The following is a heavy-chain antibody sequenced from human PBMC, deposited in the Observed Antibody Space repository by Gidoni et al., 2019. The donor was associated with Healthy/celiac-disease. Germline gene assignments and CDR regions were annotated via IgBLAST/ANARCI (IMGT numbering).Heavy chain of an antibody. J-gene: IGHJ4*02. CDR3: AKDQLRDFWSGYPDY. Sequence: EVQLLESGGGLVQPGGFLRTSCAASGFTFSSYAMSGVRQAPGKGVEWVSSSSVSGGSTYYADSVKGRFTISRDNSKNTLYLQMNSLRAEDTAVYYCAKDQLRDFWSGYPDYWGQGTLVTVSS. V-gene: IGHV3-23*01. CDR2: SSVSGGST. CDR1: GFTFSSYA. D-gene: IGHD3-3*01.